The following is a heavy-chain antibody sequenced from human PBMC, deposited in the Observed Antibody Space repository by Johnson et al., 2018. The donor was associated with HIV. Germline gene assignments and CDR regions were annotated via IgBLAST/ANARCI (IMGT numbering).Heavy chain of an antibody. Sequence: QVQLVESGGGVVQPGGSLRLSCAASGFSFSSYGIHWVRQAPGKGLEWVAFTQYDGSNKYYADSMKGRFTISRDNSKKTLYLQRNSLRPEDTAVYDCAKETRDSRSAFDIWGQGTMVTVSS. D-gene: IGHD3-22*01. CDR2: TQYDGSNK. V-gene: IGHV3-30*02. J-gene: IGHJ3*02. CDR3: AKETRDSRSAFDI. CDR1: GFSFSSYG.